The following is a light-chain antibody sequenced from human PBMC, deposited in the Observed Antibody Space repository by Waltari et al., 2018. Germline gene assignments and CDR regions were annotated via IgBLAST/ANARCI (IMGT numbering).Light chain of an antibody. CDR3: QQTYNLIT. Sequence: DIQMTQSPSFLSASVGDRVTITCRASQRISSYLNWYQMKPGKAPELLIYGASTVQSGVPSRFSGSGFRTDFTLTISSLQPEDFATYYCQQTYNLITFGPGTKLDLK. CDR1: QRISSY. CDR2: GAS. V-gene: IGKV1-39*01. J-gene: IGKJ3*01.